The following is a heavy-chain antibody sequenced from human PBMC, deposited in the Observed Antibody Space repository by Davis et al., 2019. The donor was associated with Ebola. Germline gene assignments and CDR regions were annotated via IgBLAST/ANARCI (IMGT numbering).Heavy chain of an antibody. J-gene: IGHJ4*02. CDR1: GFALSSHA. CDR2: ISGHGDIT. CDR3: ARGWWELDPFDY. Sequence: GGSLRLSCAASGFALSSHAMSWVRQAPEKGLEWVSAISGHGDITHYADSVKGRFTISRDNSKNTLYLQMNSLRAEDTAVYYCARGWWELDPFDYWGQGTLVTVSS. V-gene: IGHV3-23*01. D-gene: IGHD1-26*01.